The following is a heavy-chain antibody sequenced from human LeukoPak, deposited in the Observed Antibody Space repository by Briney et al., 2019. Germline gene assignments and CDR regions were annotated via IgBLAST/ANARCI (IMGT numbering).Heavy chain of an antibody. V-gene: IGHV3-7*03. CDR3: ARDHGRYCSGGSCYFGGFFEY. Sequence: GGSLRLSCAASGFTFSNYWMSWVRQAPGKGLEWVANIKQDGSEKYYVDSVKGRFTISRDNAKNSLYLQMNSLRAEDTAVYYCARDHGRYCSGGSCYFGGFFEYWGQGTLGTVSS. CDR1: GFTFSNYW. J-gene: IGHJ4*02. D-gene: IGHD2-15*01. CDR2: IKQDGSEK.